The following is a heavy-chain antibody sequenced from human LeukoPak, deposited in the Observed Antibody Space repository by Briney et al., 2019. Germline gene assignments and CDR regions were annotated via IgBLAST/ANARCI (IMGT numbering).Heavy chain of an antibody. CDR1: GYTFTSYD. V-gene: IGHV1-8*01. CDR2: MNPNNGNT. CDR3: AKGYYYDSSGYYPLSYIDY. Sequence: ASVKVSCKASGYTFTSYDINWVRQATGQGLEWMGWMNPNNGNTGYAQKFQGRVTMTRNTSTGTAYMELSSLRSEDTAVYYCAKGYYYDSSGYYPLSYIDYWGQGTLVTVSS. D-gene: IGHD3-22*01. J-gene: IGHJ4*02.